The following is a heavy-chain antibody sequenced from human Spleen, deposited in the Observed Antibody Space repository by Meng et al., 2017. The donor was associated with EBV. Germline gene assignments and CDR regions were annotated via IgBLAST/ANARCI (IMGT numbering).Heavy chain of an antibody. Sequence: QVRLQGSGPGRVKPSGTRSLTCVVSGGSIKSYNLWSLVRQPPGKGLEWIGKIFHSGSTNYNPSLKSRVTTSVDKSKNQFSLKLTSVTAADTAVYYCVGGERVAAGASFEYWGQGTLVTVSS. V-gene: IGHV4-4*02. D-gene: IGHD6-13*01. CDR2: IFHSGST. CDR1: GGSIKSYNL. CDR3: VGGERVAAGASFEY. J-gene: IGHJ4*02.